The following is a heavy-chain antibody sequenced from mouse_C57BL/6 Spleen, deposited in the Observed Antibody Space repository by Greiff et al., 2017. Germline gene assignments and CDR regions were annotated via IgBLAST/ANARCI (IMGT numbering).Heavy chain of an antibody. V-gene: IGHV5-17*01. CDR1: GFTFSDYG. CDR3: ANYYGSRSYYAMDY. CDR2: ISSGSSTI. D-gene: IGHD1-1*01. Sequence: EVKLMESGGGLVKPGGSLKLSCAASGFTFSDYGMHWVRQAPEKGLEWVAYISSGSSTIYYADTVKGRFTISRDNAKNTLFLQMTSLRSEDTAMYYCANYYGSRSYYAMDYWGQGTSVTVSS. J-gene: IGHJ4*01.